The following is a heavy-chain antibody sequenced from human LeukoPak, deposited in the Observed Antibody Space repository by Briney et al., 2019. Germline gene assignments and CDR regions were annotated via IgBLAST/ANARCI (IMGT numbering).Heavy chain of an antibody. CDR1: GFAFSSYE. CDR2: IKQDGSEK. CDR3: AELGITMIGGV. J-gene: IGHJ6*04. Sequence: GGSLRLSCAASGFAFSSYEMNWVRQAPGKGLEWVANIKQDGSEKYYVDSVKGRFTISRDNAKNSLYLQMNSLRAEDTAVYYCAELGITMIGGVWGKGTTVTISS. D-gene: IGHD3-10*02. V-gene: IGHV3-7*01.